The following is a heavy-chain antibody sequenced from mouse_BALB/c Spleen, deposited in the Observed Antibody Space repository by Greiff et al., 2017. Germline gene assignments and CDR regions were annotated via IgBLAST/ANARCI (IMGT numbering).Heavy chain of an antibody. D-gene: IGHD3-2*01. CDR3: ARGRDSSGFYYAMDY. Sequence: QVQLQQPGAELVMPGASVKMSCKASGYTFTDYWMHWVKQRPGQGLEWIGAIDTSDSYTSYNQKFKGKATLTVDESSSTAYMQLSSLTSEDSAVYYCARGRDSSGFYYAMDYWGQGTSVTVSS. V-gene: IGHV1-69*01. CDR1: GYTFTDYW. J-gene: IGHJ4*01. CDR2: IDTSDSYT.